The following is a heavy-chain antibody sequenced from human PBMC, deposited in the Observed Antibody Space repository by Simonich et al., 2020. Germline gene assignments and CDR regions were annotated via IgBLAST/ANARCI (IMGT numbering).Heavy chain of an antibody. CDR3: ARHAGFAFDI. CDR2: IYSSGST. Sequence: QLQLQESGPGLVKPSETLSLTCTVSGGSISSSRYYWGWIRKHPVQGLEWFGSIYSSGSTYYNPSLKSRVTLSVDTSKNQFSLKLSSVTAADTAVYYCARHAGFAFDIWGQGTMVTVSS. CDR1: GGSISSSRYY. V-gene: IGHV4-39*01. D-gene: IGHD6-13*01. J-gene: IGHJ3*02.